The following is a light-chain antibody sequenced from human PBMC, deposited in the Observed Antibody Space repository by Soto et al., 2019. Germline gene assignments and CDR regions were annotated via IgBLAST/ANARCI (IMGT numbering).Light chain of an antibody. CDR2: EDI. J-gene: IGLJ1*01. Sequence: QSALTQPASVSGSPGQSITISCTGTSSDVGSYSLLSWYQHHPGKAPKLIIYEDIKGPSGVSNRCSGSKSGNTASLGISGLQAEDGADYYCYTYAGGSTYLFGTGTKLTV. CDR1: SSDVGSYSL. V-gene: IGLV2-23*01. CDR3: YTYAGGSTYL.